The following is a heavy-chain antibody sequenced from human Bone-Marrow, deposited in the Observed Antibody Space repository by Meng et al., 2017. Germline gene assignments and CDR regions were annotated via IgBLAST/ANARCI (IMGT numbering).Heavy chain of an antibody. CDR2: ISYDGSNK. D-gene: IGHD3-22*01. CDR3: ARALSSGYVDY. Sequence: LVGVGGCVVQPGRPLSLPGAASGFTFISYAMHWVRQAPGKGLEWVAVISYDGSNKYYADSVKGRFTISRDNSKNTLYLQMNSLRAEDTAVYYCARALSSGYVDYWGQGTLVTVSS. V-gene: IGHV3-30*01. J-gene: IGHJ4*02. CDR1: GFTFISYA.